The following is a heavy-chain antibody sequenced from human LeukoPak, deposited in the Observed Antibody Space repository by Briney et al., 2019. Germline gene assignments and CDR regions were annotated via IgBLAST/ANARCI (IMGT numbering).Heavy chain of an antibody. CDR3: ARQGIQLWLRSSPDAFDI. CDR1: GYSFTSYW. CDR2: IYPGDSDT. Sequence: GESLKISCKGSGYSFTSYWIGWVRQMPGKGLEWMGIIYPGDSDTRYSPSFQGQVTISADKSISTAYLQWSSLKASDTAMYYCARQGIQLWLRSSPDAFDIWGQGTMVTVSS. D-gene: IGHD5-18*01. J-gene: IGHJ3*02. V-gene: IGHV5-51*01.